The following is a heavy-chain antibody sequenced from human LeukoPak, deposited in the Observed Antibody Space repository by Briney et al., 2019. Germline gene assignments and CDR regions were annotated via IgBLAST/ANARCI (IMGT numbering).Heavy chain of an antibody. CDR1: GGSISSYY. Sequence: PSETLSLTCTVSGGSISSYYWSWIRQPPGKGLEWIGYIYYSGSTNYNPSLKSRVTISVDTSKNQFSLKLSSVTAADTAVYYCARGGRYSGYQSDSWGQGTLVTVYS. J-gene: IGHJ4*02. CDR2: IYYSGST. D-gene: IGHD5-12*01. V-gene: IGHV4-59*01. CDR3: ARGGRYSGYQSDS.